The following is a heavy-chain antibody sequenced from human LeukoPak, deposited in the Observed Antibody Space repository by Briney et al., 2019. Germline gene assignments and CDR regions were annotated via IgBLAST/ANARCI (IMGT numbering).Heavy chain of an antibody. CDR1: GGSVSTYY. Sequence: SETLSLTCTVSGGSVSTYYWSWIRQPAGKGLEFIGRFFTSGTSGTTTYNPSLKSRVSMSLDTSKNQFSLKLSSVTAADTAVYYCARAYSNYLYYYYYMDVWGKGTTVTVSS. J-gene: IGHJ6*03. CDR2: FFTSGTSGTT. D-gene: IGHD4-11*01. CDR3: ARAYSNYLYYYYYMDV. V-gene: IGHV4-4*07.